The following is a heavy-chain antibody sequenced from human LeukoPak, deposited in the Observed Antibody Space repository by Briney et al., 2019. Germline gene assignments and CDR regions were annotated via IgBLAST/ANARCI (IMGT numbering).Heavy chain of an antibody. V-gene: IGHV4-59*01. CDR3: AREDSSGYFPDY. J-gene: IGHJ4*02. CDR1: GGSISSYY. Sequence: SETLSLTCTVSGGSISSYYWSWIRQPPGKGLEWIGYIYYSGKTNYNPSLKSRVTISVDTSKNQFSLKLSSVTAADTAVYYCAREDSSGYFPDYWGQGTLVTVSS. D-gene: IGHD3-22*01. CDR2: IYYSGKT.